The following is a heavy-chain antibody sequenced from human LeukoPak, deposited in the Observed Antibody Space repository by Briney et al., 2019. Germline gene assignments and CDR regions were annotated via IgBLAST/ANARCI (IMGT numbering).Heavy chain of an antibody. CDR3: ARARLRYFDRTGTFDP. V-gene: IGHV4-38-2*02. D-gene: IGHD3-9*01. CDR1: GYSISSGYY. Sequence: SETLSLTCTVSGYSISSGYYWGWIRQPPGKGLEWIGSIYHSGRTYYNPSLKSRVTISVDTSKNQFSLKLSSVTAADTAVYYCARARLRYFDRTGTFDPWGQGTLVTVSS. J-gene: IGHJ5*02. CDR2: IYHSGRT.